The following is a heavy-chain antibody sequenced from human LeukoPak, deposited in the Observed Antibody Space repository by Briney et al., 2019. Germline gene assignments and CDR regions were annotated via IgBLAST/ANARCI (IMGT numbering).Heavy chain of an antibody. D-gene: IGHD3-22*01. CDR1: DYSISSGYY. CDR2: IYHSGST. Sequence: SETLSLTCTVSDYSISSGYYWGWIRQPPGKGLEWIGSIYHSGSTYYNPSLKSRVTISVDTSKNQLSLKLSSVTAADTAVYYCATYYYDSSGYYLNWFDPWGQGTLVTVSS. CDR3: ATYYYDSSGYYLNWFDP. V-gene: IGHV4-38-2*02. J-gene: IGHJ5*02.